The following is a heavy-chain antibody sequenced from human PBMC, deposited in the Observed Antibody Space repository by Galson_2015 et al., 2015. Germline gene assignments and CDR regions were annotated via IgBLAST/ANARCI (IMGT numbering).Heavy chain of an antibody. CDR2: IKSSAGGGTI. D-gene: IGHD2-21*02. CDR3: TTVGTLTSLLYL. V-gene: IGHV3-15*01. Sequence: SLRLSCAASGFTLTHAWMNWVRQAPGKGLEWVGRIKSSAGGGTIDDAGPVKVGFTIARDDSKNMVYLQMNSLKTEDTAIYYCTTVGTLTSLLYLWGQGTPVTVSS. J-gene: IGHJ1*01. CDR1: GFTLTHAW.